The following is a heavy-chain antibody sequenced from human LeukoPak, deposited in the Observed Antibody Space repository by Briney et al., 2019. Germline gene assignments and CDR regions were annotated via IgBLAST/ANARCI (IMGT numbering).Heavy chain of an antibody. CDR1: GFTFSSHA. D-gene: IGHD5-18*01. CDR2: ISAGSYYT. CDR3: ANFVDTSMGGNDY. J-gene: IGHJ4*02. V-gene: IGHV3-23*01. Sequence: PGGSLGLSCAASGFTFSSHAMSWVRQAPGKGLEWVSAISAGSYYTYYADSVQGRFTISRDNSKNTLYLQMNSLRAEDTALYYCANFVDTSMGGNDYWGQGTLVTVSS.